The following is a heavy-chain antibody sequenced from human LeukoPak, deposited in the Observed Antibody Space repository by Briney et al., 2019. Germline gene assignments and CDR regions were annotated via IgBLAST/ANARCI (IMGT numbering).Heavy chain of an antibody. Sequence: KPSETLSLTCTVSGGSISSSSYYWGWIRQPPGKGLEWIGSIYYSGSTYYNPSLKSRVTISVDTSKNQFSLKLSSVTAADTAVYYCARTLQRPRHYYDSSGYYHAVLFDYWGQGTLVTVSS. V-gene: IGHV4-39*07. CDR1: GGSISSSSYY. CDR2: IYYSGST. J-gene: IGHJ4*02. D-gene: IGHD3-22*01. CDR3: ARTLQRPRHYYDSSGYYHAVLFDY.